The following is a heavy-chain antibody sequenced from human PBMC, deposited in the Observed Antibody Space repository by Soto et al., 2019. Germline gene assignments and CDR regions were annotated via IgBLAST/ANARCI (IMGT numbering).Heavy chain of an antibody. Sequence: GESLKISCAASGFTVSSNYMSWVRQAPGKGLEWVSVIYSGGSTYYADFVKGRFTISRDNSKNTLYFQMNSLRAEDTAVYYCARGPEFHLFDYWGQGTLVTVSS. CDR1: GFTVSSNY. CDR2: IYSGGST. CDR3: ARGPEFHLFDY. J-gene: IGHJ4*02. D-gene: IGHD3-10*01. V-gene: IGHV3-66*01.